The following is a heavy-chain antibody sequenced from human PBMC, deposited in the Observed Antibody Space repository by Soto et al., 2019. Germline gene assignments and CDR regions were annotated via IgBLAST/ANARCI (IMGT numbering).Heavy chain of an antibody. CDR3: ARSKGSSNWYRPITFDY. D-gene: IGHD6-13*01. CDR2: LSAYNGNT. V-gene: IGHV1-18*04. J-gene: IGHJ4*02. CDR1: GYTFTSYG. Sequence: QVQLVQSGAEVKKPGASVKVSCKSSGYTFTSYGISWVRQAPGQGLEWMGWLSAYNGNTNYAQKLQGIVTMTTDTSTSTAYMELRSLRSDDTAVYYCARSKGSSNWYRPITFDYWGQGTLVTVSS.